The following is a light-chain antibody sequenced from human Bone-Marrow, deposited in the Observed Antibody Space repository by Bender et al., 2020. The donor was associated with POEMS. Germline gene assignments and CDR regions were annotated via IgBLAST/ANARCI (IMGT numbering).Light chain of an antibody. CDR1: SSDVGSYDL. V-gene: IGLV2-23*02. Sequence: QSALTQPASVSGSPGQSITISCTGTSSDVGSYDLVSWFQQHPGKAPKLIIYEVSKRPSGVSNRFSGSKSGNTASLTISGLQAEDEADYYCCSYGGSNNLVFGGGTKLTVL. CDR2: EVS. CDR3: CSYGGSNNLV. J-gene: IGLJ2*01.